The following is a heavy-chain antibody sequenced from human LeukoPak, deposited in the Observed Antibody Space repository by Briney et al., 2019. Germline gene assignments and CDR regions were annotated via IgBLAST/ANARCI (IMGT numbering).Heavy chain of an antibody. Sequence: PGGSLRLSCAASGFTFSSYAMSWVRQAPGKGLEWVSAISGSGGSTYYADSVKGRFTISRDNAKNSLYLQMNSLRAEDTAVYYCATSSEVWFGELLSFDYWGQGTLVTVSS. J-gene: IGHJ4*02. CDR3: ATSSEVWFGELLSFDY. D-gene: IGHD3-10*01. CDR2: ISGSGGST. CDR1: GFTFSSYA. V-gene: IGHV3-23*01.